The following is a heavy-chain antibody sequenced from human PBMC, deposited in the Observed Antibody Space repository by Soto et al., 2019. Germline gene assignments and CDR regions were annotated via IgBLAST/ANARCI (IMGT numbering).Heavy chain of an antibody. J-gene: IGHJ3*02. V-gene: IGHV3-30*18. D-gene: IGHD7-27*01. CDR2: ISYDGSNK. CDR3: AKDLGHGGRGAFDI. Sequence: QVQRVESGGGVVQPGRSLRLSCAASGFTFSSYGMHWVRQAPGKGLEWVAVISYDGSNKYYADSVKGRFTISRDNSKNTLYLQMNSLRAEDTAVYYCAKDLGHGGRGAFDIWGQGTMVTVSS. CDR1: GFTFSSYG.